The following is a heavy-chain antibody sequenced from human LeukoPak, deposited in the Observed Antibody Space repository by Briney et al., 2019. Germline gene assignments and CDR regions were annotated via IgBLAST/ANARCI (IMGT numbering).Heavy chain of an antibody. CDR1: GFIFSSYA. Sequence: PGGSLRLSCAASGFIFSSYAMHWVRQAPGKGLEWVAFISSDGSNKYYADSVKGRFTTSRDNSKNTLYLQMNSLGDEDTAVYYCDPHDSSSHFWGQGTLVTVSS. J-gene: IGHJ4*02. D-gene: IGHD6-6*01. V-gene: IGHV3-30-3*01. CDR2: ISSDGSNK. CDR3: DPHDSSSHF.